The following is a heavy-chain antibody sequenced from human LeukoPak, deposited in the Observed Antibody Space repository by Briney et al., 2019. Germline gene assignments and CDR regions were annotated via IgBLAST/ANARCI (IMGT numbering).Heavy chain of an antibody. CDR2: INWNGGST. CDR1: GFSFDDYG. V-gene: IGHV3-20*04. Sequence: GGSLRLSCAASGFSFDDYGMSWVRQAPGKGLEWVSAINWNGGSTGYADSVKGRFTISRDNAKNSLYLQMNSLRAEDTALYYCARGVNDFWSGYYTHNWFGPWGQGTLVAVSS. D-gene: IGHD3-3*01. J-gene: IGHJ5*02. CDR3: ARGVNDFWSGYYTHNWFGP.